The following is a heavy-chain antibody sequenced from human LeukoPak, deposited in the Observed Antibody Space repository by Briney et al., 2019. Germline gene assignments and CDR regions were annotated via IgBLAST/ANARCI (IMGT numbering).Heavy chain of an antibody. J-gene: IGHJ5*02. CDR2: ISGSDGSP. CDR1: GFTFSSYA. V-gene: IGHV3-23*01. CDR3: AKVGDCSSTSCYPLGWFDP. D-gene: IGHD2-2*01. Sequence: PGGSLRLSCAASGFTFSSYAMSWVRQAPGKGLEWVSAISGSDGSPYDAASVKDRFPTPRDNSKNPLDPQLNIRRAEDTAVYYCAKVGDCSSTSCYPLGWFDPWGQGTLVTVS.